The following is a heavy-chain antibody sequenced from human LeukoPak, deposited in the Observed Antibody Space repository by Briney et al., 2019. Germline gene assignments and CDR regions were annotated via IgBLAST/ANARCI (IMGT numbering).Heavy chain of an antibody. CDR1: GFTFSSYW. CDR3: AKDHGDDGVGFDI. Sequence: GGSLRLSCAASGFTFSSYWMSWVRQAPGKGLEWVANIKQDGSEKYYVGSVKGRFTMSRDNAKNSVYLQMNSLRAEDTAVYYCAKDHGDDGVGFDIWGQGTMVTVSS. V-gene: IGHV3-7*03. CDR2: IKQDGSEK. D-gene: IGHD5-12*01. J-gene: IGHJ3*02.